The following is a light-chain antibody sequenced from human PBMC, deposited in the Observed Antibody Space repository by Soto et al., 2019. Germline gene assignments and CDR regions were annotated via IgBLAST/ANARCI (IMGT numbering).Light chain of an antibody. CDR1: QSLSGT. J-gene: IGKJ1*01. CDR2: GAS. V-gene: IGKV3-11*01. Sequence: EIVLTQSPATLSLSPGERATLSCRASQSLSGTLAWFQQKPGQPPRLLIYGASNRATGIPARFTASGSGTDFTLTISSLEPEDFAVYYCQQRTLWPRTFGQGTTVEIK. CDR3: QQRTLWPRT.